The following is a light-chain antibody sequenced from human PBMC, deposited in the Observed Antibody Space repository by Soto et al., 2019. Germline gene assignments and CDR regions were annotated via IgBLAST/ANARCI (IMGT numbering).Light chain of an antibody. CDR2: GAS. Sequence: IQISHSPSSLSESVVYRVIISCRASQGIGNALGWYQQKPGKPPKVLIYGASNLQSGVPPRFSGSGSGTEFTLTISSLQPDDFATYYCQQYNSFGQGTKVDI. J-gene: IGKJ1*01. V-gene: IGKV1-17*01. CDR1: QGIGNA. CDR3: QQYNS.